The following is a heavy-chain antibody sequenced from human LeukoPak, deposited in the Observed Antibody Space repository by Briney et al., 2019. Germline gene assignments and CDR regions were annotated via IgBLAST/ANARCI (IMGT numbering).Heavy chain of an antibody. CDR1: GGSIGSSSYY. V-gene: IGHV4-39*01. Sequence: SETLSLTCTVSGGSIGSSSYYWGWIRQPPGKGLEWIGSIYYSGSTYYNPSLKSRVTISVDTSKNQFSLKLSSVTAADTAVYYCAQQLKTYYFDYWGQGTLVTVSS. CDR3: AQQLKTYYFDY. J-gene: IGHJ4*02. CDR2: IYYSGST. D-gene: IGHD6-13*01.